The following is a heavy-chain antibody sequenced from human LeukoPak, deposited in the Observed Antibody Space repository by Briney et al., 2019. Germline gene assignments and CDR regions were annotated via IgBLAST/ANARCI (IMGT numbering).Heavy chain of an antibody. CDR1: AFSFSNAW. CDR2: IKSKNDGCTT. V-gene: IGHV3-15*01. J-gene: IGHJ4*02. D-gene: IGHD5-12*01. CDR3: TTDVRATING. Sequence: GVSLRLSCATAAFSFSNAWTSWLRQAPGKGRMGVARIKSKNDGCTTDHAAPVKGTFTISTDDSQTTLYLQMNSLKTADTDVYSCTTDVRATINGWGRGTLVTVSS.